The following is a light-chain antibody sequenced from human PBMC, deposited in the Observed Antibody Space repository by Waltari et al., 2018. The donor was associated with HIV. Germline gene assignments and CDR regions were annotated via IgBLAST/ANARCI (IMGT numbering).Light chain of an antibody. CDR1: QSLSRS. CDR3: QQYYDWPPYT. Sequence: EIVITQSPATLSVSPGQSATLSCRASQSLSRSLAWYQHKPGQAPTLLIYDASTRATGVPARFSGSVSGTDYTLSISGLQSEDFSVYYCQQYYDWPPYTFGQGSTLEI. V-gene: IGKV3-15*01. J-gene: IGKJ2*01. CDR2: DAS.